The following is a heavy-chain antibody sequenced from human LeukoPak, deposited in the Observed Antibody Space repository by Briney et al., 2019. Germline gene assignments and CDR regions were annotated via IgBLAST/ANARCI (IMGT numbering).Heavy chain of an antibody. CDR2: LWRDGSNK. CDR3: ARSNSGSYYGWFDP. CDR1: GLTSSSYG. J-gene: IGHJ5*02. V-gene: IGHV3-33*01. D-gene: IGHD1-26*01. Sequence: PGGSLRLSCAASGLTSSSYGMHWVRQAPGKGLEWVAVLWRDGSNKYYADSVKGRFTISRDNPKNTLYLQMNSLRAEGTAVYYCARSNSGSYYGWFDPWGQGTLVTVSS.